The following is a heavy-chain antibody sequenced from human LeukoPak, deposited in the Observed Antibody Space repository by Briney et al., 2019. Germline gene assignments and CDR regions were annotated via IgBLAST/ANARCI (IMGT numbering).Heavy chain of an antibody. CDR2: IYYSGST. D-gene: IGHD6-25*01. CDR1: GGSISSGGYY. V-gene: IGHV4-31*03. J-gene: IGHJ4*02. Sequence: SETLSLTCTVSGGSISSGGYYWSWIRQHPGKGLEWIGYIYYSGSTYYNPSLKSRVTISVDTSKNQFSLKPSSVTAADTAVYYCARSPISAYFDYWGQGTLVTVSS. CDR3: ARSPISAYFDY.